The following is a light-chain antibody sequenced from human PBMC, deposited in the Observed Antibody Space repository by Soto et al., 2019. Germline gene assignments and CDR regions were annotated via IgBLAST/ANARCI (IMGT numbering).Light chain of an antibody. CDR2: AAS. Sequence: EIVLTQSPDTLSLFPGERATLSCRASQSVSSTYLAWYQQKPGQAPRPLISAASSRATGTPDRFSGSGSGTDFTLTISRLEPEDSAVYYCQQYGSSRWTFGQGTKVEIK. CDR1: QSVSSTY. V-gene: IGKV3-20*01. CDR3: QQYGSSRWT. J-gene: IGKJ1*01.